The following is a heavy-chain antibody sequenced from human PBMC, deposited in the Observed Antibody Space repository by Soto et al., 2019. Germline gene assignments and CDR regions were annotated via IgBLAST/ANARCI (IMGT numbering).Heavy chain of an antibody. CDR2: IYSSGST. J-gene: IGHJ4*02. Sequence: SETLSLTSTVSGDYISGYCWSWIRQPPGKRPEWLGCIYSSGSTKYNPSLRSRVTLSIDTPRSQFSLRLNSVTAADTAVYYCARARYYGAKNDFWGQGTRVTVSS. CDR3: ARARYYGAKNDF. D-gene: IGHD1-26*01. CDR1: GDYISGYC. V-gene: IGHV4-59*01.